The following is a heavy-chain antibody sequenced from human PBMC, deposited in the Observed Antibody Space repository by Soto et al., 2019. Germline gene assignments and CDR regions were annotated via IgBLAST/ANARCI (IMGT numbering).Heavy chain of an antibody. D-gene: IGHD3-9*01. Sequence: SETLSLTCTVSGGSISSYYWSWIRQPPGKGLEWIGYIYYSGSTNYNPSLKSRVTISVDTSKNQFSLKLSSVTAADTAVYYCASSTYYDILTGYLPLEAYYYYYMDVWGKGTTVTVSS. V-gene: IGHV4-59*01. CDR2: IYYSGST. CDR1: GGSISSYY. CDR3: ASSTYYDILTGYLPLEAYYYYYMDV. J-gene: IGHJ6*03.